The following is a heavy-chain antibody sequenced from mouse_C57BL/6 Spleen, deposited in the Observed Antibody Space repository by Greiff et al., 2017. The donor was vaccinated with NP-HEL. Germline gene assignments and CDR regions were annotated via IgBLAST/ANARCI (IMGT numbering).Heavy chain of an antibody. CDR2: INPNYGTT. V-gene: IGHV1-39*01. Sequence: VQLKQSGPELVKPGASVKISCKASGYSFTDYNMNWVKQSNGKSLEWIGVINPNYGTTSYNQKFKGKATLTVDQSSSTAYMQRNSLTSEDSAVYYCARGVTTPYYAMDYWGQGTSVTVSS. CDR3: ARGVTTPYYAMDY. J-gene: IGHJ4*01. CDR1: GYSFTDYN. D-gene: IGHD2-2*01.